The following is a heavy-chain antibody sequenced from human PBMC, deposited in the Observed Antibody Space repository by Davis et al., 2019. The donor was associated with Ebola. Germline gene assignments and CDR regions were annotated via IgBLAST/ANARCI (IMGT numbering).Heavy chain of an antibody. V-gene: IGHV3-21*04. CDR3: AKGWGSWALRGFDY. Sequence: GESLKISCTASGFTFGDYAMSWVRQAPGKGLEWVSSISSSSSYIYYADSVKGRFTISRDNAKNSLYLQMSSLRAEDTAVYYCAKGWGSWALRGFDYWGQGSLVTVSS. CDR2: ISSSSSYI. J-gene: IGHJ4*02. CDR1: GFTFGDYA. D-gene: IGHD2-21*01.